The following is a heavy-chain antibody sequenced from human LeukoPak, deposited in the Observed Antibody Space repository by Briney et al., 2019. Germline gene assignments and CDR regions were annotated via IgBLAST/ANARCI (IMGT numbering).Heavy chain of an antibody. CDR1: GYTFTGYY. Sequence: ASVKVSCTASGYTFTGYYMHWVRQAPGQGLGWMGWINPNSGGTNYAQKFQGRVTMTRDTSISTAYMELSRLRSDDTAVYYCARGAHYYDSSGYSWEFDYWGQGTLVTVSS. V-gene: IGHV1-2*02. D-gene: IGHD3-22*01. CDR3: ARGAHYYDSSGYSWEFDY. CDR2: INPNSGGT. J-gene: IGHJ4*02.